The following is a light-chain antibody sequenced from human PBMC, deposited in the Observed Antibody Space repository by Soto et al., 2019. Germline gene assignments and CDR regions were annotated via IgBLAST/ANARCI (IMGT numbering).Light chain of an antibody. Sequence: EIVMTQSPATLSVSPGERATLSCRASQSVSSNLAWYQQKPGQAPRLLIYGASTSATGITARFSGSGSETEFTLTIISLQSEDFSVYYCQQYDNWPPITFAQGTRLEIK. CDR3: QQYDNWPPIT. CDR2: GAS. CDR1: QSVSSN. J-gene: IGKJ5*01. V-gene: IGKV3-15*01.